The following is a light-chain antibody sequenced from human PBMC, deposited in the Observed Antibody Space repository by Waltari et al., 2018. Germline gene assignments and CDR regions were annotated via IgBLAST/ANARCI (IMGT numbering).Light chain of an antibody. CDR2: LAS. CDR3: MQAVQGLS. V-gene: IGKV2-28*01. Sequence: EIVMTQSPLSLPVTPGEPASISCRSSHSLLHTDGYNYLDWYLQKAGQSPQLLIYLASHRASGVPDRFSGSGSGTDFTLKISRVEAEDVGVYYCMQAVQGLSFGGGTKVEI. J-gene: IGKJ4*01. CDR1: HSLLHTDGYNY.